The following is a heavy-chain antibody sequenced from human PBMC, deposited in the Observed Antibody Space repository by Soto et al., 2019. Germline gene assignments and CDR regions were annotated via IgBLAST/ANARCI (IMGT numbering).Heavy chain of an antibody. CDR3: ARLPVVAAILGVY. J-gene: IGHJ4*02. CDR2: IYYSGST. CDR1: GGSISSSSYY. D-gene: IGHD2-15*01. V-gene: IGHV4-39*01. Sequence: SETLSLTCTVSGGSISSSSYYWGWIRQPPGKGLEWIGSIYYSGSTYYNPSLKSRVTISVDTSKNQFSLKLSSVTAADTAVYYCARLPVVAAILGVYWGQGTLVTVSS.